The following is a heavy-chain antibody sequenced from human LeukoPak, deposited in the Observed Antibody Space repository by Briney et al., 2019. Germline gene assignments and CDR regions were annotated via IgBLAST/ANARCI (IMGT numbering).Heavy chain of an antibody. CDR3: ARVLTGTDSSGYPYYFDY. J-gene: IGHJ4*02. Sequence: PLASVKVSCKASGGTFSSYAISWVRQAPGQGLEWMGGIIPIFGTANYAQKFQGRVTITADESTSTAYMELSSLRSEDTAVYYCARVLTGTDSSGYPYYFDYWGQGTLVTVSS. V-gene: IGHV1-69*13. CDR1: GGTFSSYA. CDR2: IIPIFGTA. D-gene: IGHD3-22*01.